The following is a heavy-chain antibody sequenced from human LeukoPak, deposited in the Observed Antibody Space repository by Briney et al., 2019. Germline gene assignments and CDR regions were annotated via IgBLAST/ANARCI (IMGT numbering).Heavy chain of an antibody. CDR3: AKDPVYYYDSSGYFDY. CDR2: ISWNSGSI. Sequence: PGGSLRLSCAASGFTFDDYAMHWVRQAPGKGLEWVSGISWNSGSIGYADSVKGRFTISRDNAKNSLYLQMNSLRAEDTALYYCAKDPVYYYDSSGYFDYWGQGTLVTVSS. CDR1: GFTFDDYA. V-gene: IGHV3-9*01. J-gene: IGHJ4*02. D-gene: IGHD3-22*01.